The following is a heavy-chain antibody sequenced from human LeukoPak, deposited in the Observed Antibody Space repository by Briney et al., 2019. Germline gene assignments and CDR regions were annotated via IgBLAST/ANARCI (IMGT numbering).Heavy chain of an antibody. CDR2: ISSSSSYI. CDR3: AKDPRELPLFDY. Sequence: PGGSLRLSCAASGFTFSSYSMNWVRQAPGKGLEWVSSISSSSSYIYYADSVKGRFTISRDNSKNTLYLQMNSLRAEDTAVYYCAKDPRELPLFDYWGQGTLVTVSS. J-gene: IGHJ4*02. D-gene: IGHD1-26*01. CDR1: GFTFSSYS. V-gene: IGHV3-21*04.